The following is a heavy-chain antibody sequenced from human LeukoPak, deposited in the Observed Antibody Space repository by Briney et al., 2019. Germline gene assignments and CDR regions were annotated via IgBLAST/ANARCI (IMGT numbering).Heavy chain of an antibody. D-gene: IGHD6-19*01. CDR2: ISWNSGSI. J-gene: IGHJ4*02. CDR1: GLTFDDYA. Sequence: PGRSLRLSCAASGLTFDDYAMHWVRQAPGKGLEWVSGISWNSGSIGYADSVEGRFTISRDNAKNSLYLQMDSLRVEDTAVYYCAKVSGSGWHFDHWGQGTLVTVSS. CDR3: AKVSGSGWHFDH. V-gene: IGHV3-9*01.